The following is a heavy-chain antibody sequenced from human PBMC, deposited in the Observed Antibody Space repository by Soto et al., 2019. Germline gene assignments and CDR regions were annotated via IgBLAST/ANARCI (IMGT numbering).Heavy chain of an antibody. V-gene: IGHV4-39*01. Sequence: SETLSLTCSVSGGSISSSSYYWGWIRQPPGKGLEWIGSIYYSGSTYYNPSLKSRVTISVDTSKNQFSLKLSSVTAADTAVYYCARHPRFVLGSGPDEYCSGGSCYSGWFDPWGQGTLVTVSS. D-gene: IGHD2-15*01. CDR3: ARHPRFVLGSGPDEYCSGGSCYSGWFDP. CDR1: GGSISSSSYY. CDR2: IYYSGST. J-gene: IGHJ5*02.